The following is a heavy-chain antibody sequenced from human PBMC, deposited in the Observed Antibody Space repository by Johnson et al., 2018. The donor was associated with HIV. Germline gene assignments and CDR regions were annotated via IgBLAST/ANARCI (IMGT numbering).Heavy chain of an antibody. CDR1: GFTFSSYP. CDR2: ISWNSGSI. D-gene: IGHD3-10*01. V-gene: IGHV3-9*01. J-gene: IGHJ3*02. CDR3: ARNRISLWFREGAFDI. Sequence: EVQLVESGGGVVQPGRSLRLSCAASGFTFSSYPMHWVRQAPGKGLEWVSGISWNSGSIGYADSVKGRFTISRDNAKNTLYLQMNSLRAEDTAVYYCARNRISLWFREGAFDIWGQGTMVTVSS.